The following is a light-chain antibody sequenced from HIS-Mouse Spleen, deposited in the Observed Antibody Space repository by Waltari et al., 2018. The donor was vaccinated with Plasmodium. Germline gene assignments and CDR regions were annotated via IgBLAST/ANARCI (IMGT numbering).Light chain of an antibody. CDR2: DDS. J-gene: IGLJ1*01. CDR1: NIGSKS. V-gene: IGLV3-21*02. Sequence: SYVLTQPPSVSVAPGQTARITCGENNIGSKSLQWYQQKPGQAPVLVVYDDSDRPSGIPERFSGSNSGNTATLTISRVEAGDEADYYCQVWDSSSDHYVFGTGTKVTVL. CDR3: QVWDSSSDHYV.